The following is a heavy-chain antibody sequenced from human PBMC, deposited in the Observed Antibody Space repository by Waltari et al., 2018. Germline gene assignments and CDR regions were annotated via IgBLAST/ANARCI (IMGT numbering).Heavy chain of an antibody. CDR2: IGGGGVIA. CDR1: GFTFSSHA. D-gene: IGHD3-9*01. V-gene: IGHV3-23*01. CDR3: ARDWRRSLEYLDWLLFALDY. J-gene: IGHJ4*02. Sequence: ELQLLEAGGGLVQPGGSLRLSCGASGFTFSSHAMSWVRQAPGKGLGWVSAIGGGGVIAVTEEAVKGRFTVSRDNSKNTLFLQMNSLRAEDTAVYYCARDWRRSLEYLDWLLFALDYWGQGTLVTVSS.